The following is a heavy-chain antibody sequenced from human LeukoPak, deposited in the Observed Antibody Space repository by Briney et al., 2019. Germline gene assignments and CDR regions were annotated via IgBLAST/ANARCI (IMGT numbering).Heavy chain of an antibody. J-gene: IGHJ4*02. CDR3: ARDLCSTTSCLDY. V-gene: IGHV3-11*04. CDR1: GFTFSDYS. Sequence: GGSLRLSCAASGFTFSDYSMSWIRQAPGRGLEWISYITHNGSAMYYADSVKGRFTISREDSENTLYLQMNSLRAEDTAVYYCARDLCSTTSCLDYWGQGTLVTVSS. D-gene: IGHD2-2*01. CDR2: ITHNGSAM.